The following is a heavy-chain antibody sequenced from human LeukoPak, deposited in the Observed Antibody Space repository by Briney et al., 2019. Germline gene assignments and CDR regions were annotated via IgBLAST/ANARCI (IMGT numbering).Heavy chain of an antibody. D-gene: IGHD3-9*01. J-gene: IGHJ4*02. CDR1: GYTLTELS. CDR2: FDPEDGET. V-gene: IGHV1-24*01. Sequence: GASVKVSCKVSGYTLTELSMHWVRQAPGKGLEWMGGFDPEDGETIYAQKFQGRVTMTEDTSTDTAYMELSSLRSEDTAVYYCATVPRYYDILTGYSLWGQGTLVTVSS. CDR3: ATVPRYYDILTGYSL.